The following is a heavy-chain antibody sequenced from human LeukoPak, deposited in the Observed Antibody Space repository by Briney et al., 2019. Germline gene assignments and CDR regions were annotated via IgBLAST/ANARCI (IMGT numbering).Heavy chain of an antibody. V-gene: IGHV3-48*01. Sequence: GGSLRLSCAASGFPFSRYSMNWVRQAPGKGLEWVSYIGSGGTTIYYADSVKGRFTISRDNSKNTLYLQMNSLRAEDTAVYYCAKRRGLELLYYYYMDVWGKGTTVTVSS. CDR3: AKRRGLELLYYYYMDV. CDR1: GFPFSRYS. D-gene: IGHD1-7*01. J-gene: IGHJ6*03. CDR2: IGSGGTTI.